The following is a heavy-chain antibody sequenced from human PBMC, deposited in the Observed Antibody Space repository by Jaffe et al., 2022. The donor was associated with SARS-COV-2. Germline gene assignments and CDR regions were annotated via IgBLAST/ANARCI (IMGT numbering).Heavy chain of an antibody. D-gene: IGHD4-4*01. CDR1: GFTFSSYA. V-gene: IGHV3-23*01. CDR3: AVGRGDYSKRGSGNWFDP. CDR2: ISGSGGST. J-gene: IGHJ5*02. Sequence: EVQLLESGGGLVQPGGSLRLSCAASGFTFSSYAMSWVRQAPGKGLEWVSAISGSGGSTYYADSVKGRFTISRDNSKNTLYLQMNSLRAEDTAVYYCAVGRGDYSKRGSGNWFDPWGQGTLVTVSS.